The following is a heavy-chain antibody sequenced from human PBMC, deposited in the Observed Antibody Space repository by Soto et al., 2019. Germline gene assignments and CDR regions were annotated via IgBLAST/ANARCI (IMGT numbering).Heavy chain of an antibody. CDR1: GYTFTSYG. CDR2: ISANNGNT. Sequence: ASVKVSCKASGYTFTSYGISWVRQAPGQGLEWMGWISANNGNTNYAQKLQGRVTMTRDTSTSTAYMELSRLRSDDTAVYYCARVSGYDLLAFDIWGQGTMVTVSS. V-gene: IGHV1-18*01. D-gene: IGHD5-12*01. CDR3: ARVSGYDLLAFDI. J-gene: IGHJ3*02.